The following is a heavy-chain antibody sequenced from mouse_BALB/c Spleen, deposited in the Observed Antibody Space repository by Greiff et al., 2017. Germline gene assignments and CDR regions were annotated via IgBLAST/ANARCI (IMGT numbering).Heavy chain of an antibody. Sequence: EVKLVESGGGLVKPGGSLKLSCAASGFTFSSYAMSWVRQTPEKRLEWVASISSGGSTYYPDSVKGRFTISRDNARNILYLQMSSLRSEDTAMYYCASSVIHYCGGFAYWGQGTLVTVSA. CDR3: ASSVIHYCGGFAY. J-gene: IGHJ3*01. CDR1: GFTFSSYA. CDR2: ISSGGST. V-gene: IGHV5-6-5*01. D-gene: IGHD1-2*01.